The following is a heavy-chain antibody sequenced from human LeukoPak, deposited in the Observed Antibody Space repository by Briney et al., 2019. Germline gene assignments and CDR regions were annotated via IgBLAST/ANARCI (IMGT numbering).Heavy chain of an antibody. D-gene: IGHD1-1*01. V-gene: IGHV4-59*12. CDR2: IYYSGST. CDR1: GGSISSYY. Sequence: SETLSLTCTVSGGSISSYYWSWIRQPPGKGLEWIGYIYYSGSTNYNPSLKSRVTISVDTSKNQFSLKLSSVTAADTAVYYCAGDRGTWNDDGFDYWGRGTLVTVSS. CDR3: AGDRGTWNDDGFDY. J-gene: IGHJ4*02.